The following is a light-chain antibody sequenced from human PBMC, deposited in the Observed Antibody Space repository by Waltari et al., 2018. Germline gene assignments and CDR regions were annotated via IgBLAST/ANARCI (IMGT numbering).Light chain of an antibody. CDR3: QQSYNTPWT. CDR2: AAS. V-gene: IGKV1-39*01. CDR1: RTASDF. J-gene: IGKJ1*01. Sequence: DIQMTQSPSSLAASVGDRDTITCRASRTASDFLNWYQRKPGSAPKLLIYAASTLQSGVPSRFKGSGSGTDFTLTINSLQPEDFATYYCQQSYNTPWTFGQGTRVEIK.